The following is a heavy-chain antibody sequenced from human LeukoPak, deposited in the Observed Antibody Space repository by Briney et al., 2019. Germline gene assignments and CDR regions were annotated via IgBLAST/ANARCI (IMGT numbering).Heavy chain of an antibody. CDR3: ARETGSGSSPFDY. D-gene: IGHD3-10*01. Sequence: SETLSLTCTVSGGSISSYYWSWIRQPAGKGVEWVGRIYTSGRKNYNPSLKSRVTMSVDTSQNQFSLKLSSVTAADTAVYYCARETGSGSSPFDYWGQGTLVTVSS. V-gene: IGHV4-4*07. CDR2: IYTSGRK. J-gene: IGHJ4*02. CDR1: GGSISSYY.